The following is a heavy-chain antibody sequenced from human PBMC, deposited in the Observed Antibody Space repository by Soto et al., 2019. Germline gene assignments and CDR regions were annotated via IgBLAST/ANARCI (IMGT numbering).Heavy chain of an antibody. CDR2: IKSKTDGGTT. D-gene: IGHD3-22*01. CDR1: DFSFSNAW. J-gene: IGHJ4*02. Sequence: GGSLRLSCAASDFSFSNAWMNWVRQAPGKGLEWVGRIKSKTDGGTTDYAAPVKGRFTISRDNSKNTLYLQMNSLRAEDTAVYYCAKNPGYYYDSTGYHFDYWGQGTLVTVSS. CDR3: AKNPGYYYDSTGYHFDY. V-gene: IGHV3-15*07.